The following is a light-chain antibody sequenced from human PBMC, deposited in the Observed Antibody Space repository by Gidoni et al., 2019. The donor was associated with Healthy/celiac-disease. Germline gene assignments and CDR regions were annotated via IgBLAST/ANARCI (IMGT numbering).Light chain of an antibody. CDR2: LNSDGSH. CDR3: QTWGTGIRV. J-gene: IGLJ2*01. CDR1: SGHSSYA. V-gene: IGLV4-69*01. Sequence: QLVLPQSPSASASPGASVKLTCTLSSGHSSYAIAWHQQQPAKGPRYLMKLNSDGSHSKGDGIPDRFSGSSSGAERYLTISSLQSEDEADYYCQTWGTGIRVFGGGTKLTVL.